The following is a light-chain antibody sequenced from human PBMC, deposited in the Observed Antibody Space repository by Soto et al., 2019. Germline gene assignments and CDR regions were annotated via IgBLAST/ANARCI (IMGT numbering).Light chain of an antibody. CDR1: QSVSSN. J-gene: IGKJ4*01. CDR3: QQRRNWLLS. CDR2: GAS. Sequence: EIVMTQSPATLSVSPGERATLSCRASQSVSSNLAWYQQKPGQAPRLLIYGASNRATGIPARFSGSGSGTDFTLTISSLEPEDFAVYYCQQRRNWLLSFGGGTKVDIK. V-gene: IGKV3-11*01.